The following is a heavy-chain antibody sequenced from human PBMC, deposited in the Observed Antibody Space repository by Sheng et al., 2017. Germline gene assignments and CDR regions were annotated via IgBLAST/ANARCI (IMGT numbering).Heavy chain of an antibody. CDR2: IWYDGSNK. V-gene: IGHV3-33*01. D-gene: IGHD2-2*01. Sequence: QVQLVESGGGVVQPGRSLRLSCAASGFTFSSYGMHWVRQAPGKGLEWVAVIWYDGSNKYYADSVKGRFTISRDNSKNTLYLQMNSLRAEDTAVYYCARVGRGVVVPAAMDYWGQGTLVTVSS. CDR3: ARVGRGVVVPAAMDY. CDR1: GFTFSSYG. J-gene: IGHJ4*02.